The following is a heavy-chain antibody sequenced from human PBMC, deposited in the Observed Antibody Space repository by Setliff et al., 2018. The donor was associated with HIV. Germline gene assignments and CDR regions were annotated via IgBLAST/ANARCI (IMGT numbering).Heavy chain of an antibody. D-gene: IGHD3-3*01. CDR1: SGSISSNYY. V-gene: IGHV4-39*01. CDR2: VHFSGST. Sequence: PSETLSLTCSVSSGSISSNYYWGWIRQPPGKGLEWIGNVHFSGSTYYNPSLKSRVTIHVATSQRQFFLSLSSVTAADTAVYYCARPALGIGGGAMFDSWGQGTLVTSPQ. CDR3: ARPALGIGGGAMFDS. J-gene: IGHJ4*02.